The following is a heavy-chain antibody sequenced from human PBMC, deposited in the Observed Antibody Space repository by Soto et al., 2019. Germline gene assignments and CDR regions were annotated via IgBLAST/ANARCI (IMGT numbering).Heavy chain of an antibody. CDR3: FRDVGD. V-gene: IGHV1-46*03. CDR1: GNIFTSQY. D-gene: IGHD3-3*01. CDR2: INPSGGRT. Sequence: QVQLVQSGAEVKKPGASVKVSCKVSGNIFTSQYMHWVRQALGQGLEWMAMINPSGGRTSYAQMFQGRVTMTRDTSTSTVHMELSSLRSEDTAVYYCFRDVGDWGQGTLVTVSS. J-gene: IGHJ4*02.